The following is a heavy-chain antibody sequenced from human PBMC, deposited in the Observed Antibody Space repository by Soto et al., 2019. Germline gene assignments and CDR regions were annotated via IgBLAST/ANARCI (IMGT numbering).Heavy chain of an antibody. J-gene: IGHJ6*02. CDR3: ARQLTTGGSRLGGSGVCPIVCGMDV. CDR1: GYNFPTYW. CDR2: IYPGDSDT. V-gene: IGHV5-51*01. D-gene: IGHD2-8*02. Sequence: GESLKISCKGSGYNFPTYWIGWVRQMPGKGLEWMGNIYPGDSDTTYSPSFQGQVTISADKSISTAYLQWSSLKASDTAIYYCARQLTTGGSRLGGSGVCPIVCGMDVWGQGTTVTVSS.